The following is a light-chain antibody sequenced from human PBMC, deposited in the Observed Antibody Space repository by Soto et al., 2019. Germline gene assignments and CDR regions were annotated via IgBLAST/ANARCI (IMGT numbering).Light chain of an antibody. CDR2: GAS. J-gene: IGKJ1*01. Sequence: IVMTHSSATLSVSPGERATLSCRASQSINSNLAWYQQKPGQAPRLLIYGASTRATGIPARFSGSGSGTESTLTISSMQSEDFAVYYCQQYNNWPLTFGQGTKVDIK. CDR1: QSINSN. CDR3: QQYNNWPLT. V-gene: IGKV3-15*01.